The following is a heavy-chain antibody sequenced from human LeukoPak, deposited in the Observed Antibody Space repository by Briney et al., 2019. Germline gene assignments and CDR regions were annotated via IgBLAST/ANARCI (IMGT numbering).Heavy chain of an antibody. CDR3: ARGGSRPIDY. J-gene: IGHJ4*02. D-gene: IGHD6-13*01. Sequence: GGSLRLSCAASGFTFSSYWMHWVRQAPGKGLVWVSRINSDGCSTSYADLVKGRFAISRDNAKNTLYLQMNSLRAEDTAVYYCARGGSRPIDYWGQGTLVTVSS. V-gene: IGHV3-74*01. CDR2: INSDGCST. CDR1: GFTFSSYW.